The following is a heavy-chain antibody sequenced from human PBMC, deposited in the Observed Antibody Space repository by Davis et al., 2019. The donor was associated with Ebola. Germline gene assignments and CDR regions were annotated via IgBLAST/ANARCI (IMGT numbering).Heavy chain of an antibody. CDR2: INSDGSST. J-gene: IGHJ4*02. Sequence: ESLKISCAASGFTFSSYWMHWVRQAPGKGLVWVSRINSDGSSTSYADSVKGRFTISRDNAKNTLYLQKNSLRVEDTAVYYCARDSDDYSFDYWGQGTLVTVSS. CDR1: GFTFSSYW. D-gene: IGHD4-11*01. V-gene: IGHV3-74*01. CDR3: ARDSDDYSFDY.